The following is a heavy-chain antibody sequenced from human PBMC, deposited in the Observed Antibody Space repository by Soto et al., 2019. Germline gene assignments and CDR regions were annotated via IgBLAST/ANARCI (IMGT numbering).Heavy chain of an antibody. J-gene: IGHJ6*02. Sequence: QAQLVQSGAEVGKPGASVKVICKASGYTFYSHSISWVRQAPGQGLEWMGRINADYGNTQYAQKFRGRVTMTTDTSTTTVYMELTNLRSDDTAVYYCARCIQGDYYYGMDVWGQGTTVTVSS. CDR3: ARCIQGDYYYGMDV. CDR2: INADYGNT. CDR1: GYTFYSHS. D-gene: IGHD5-18*01. V-gene: IGHV1-18*01.